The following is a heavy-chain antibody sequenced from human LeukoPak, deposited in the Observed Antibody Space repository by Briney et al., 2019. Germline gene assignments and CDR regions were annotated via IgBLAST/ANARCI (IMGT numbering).Heavy chain of an antibody. Sequence: GGSLRLSCAASGFTFDDYAMHWVRQAPGKGLEWVSGISWNSGSIGYADSVKGRFTISRDNAKNSLYLQMNSLRAEDTALYYCAKRSVAGTDFDYWGQGTLVTVSS. CDR3: AKRSVAGTDFDY. D-gene: IGHD6-19*01. CDR2: ISWNSGSI. CDR1: GFTFDDYA. J-gene: IGHJ4*02. V-gene: IGHV3-9*01.